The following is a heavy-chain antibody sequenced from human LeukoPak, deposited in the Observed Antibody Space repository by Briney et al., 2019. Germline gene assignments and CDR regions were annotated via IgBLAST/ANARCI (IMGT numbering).Heavy chain of an antibody. Sequence: SQTLSLTCTVSGGSISSGGYYWSWIRQHPGKGLEWIGYIYYSGSTNYHPSLKSRVAISVDTSKNQFSLKLSSVTAADTAVYYCARLAYSSDYYHYFDHWGQGTLVTVSS. CDR2: IYYSGST. V-gene: IGHV4-31*03. CDR3: ARLAYSSDYYHYFDH. J-gene: IGHJ4*02. CDR1: GGSISSGGYY. D-gene: IGHD6-19*01.